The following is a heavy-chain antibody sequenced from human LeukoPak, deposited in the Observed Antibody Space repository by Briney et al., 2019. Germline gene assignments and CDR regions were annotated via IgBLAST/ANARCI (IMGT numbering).Heavy chain of an antibody. Sequence: ASVKVSFKASGYTFTSYGISWVRQAPGQGLEWMGWICAYNGNTNYAQKLQGRVTMTTDTSTSTAYMELRSLRSDDTAVYYCARDGGYFDWLLYDAFDIWGQGTMVTVSS. D-gene: IGHD3-9*01. CDR2: ICAYNGNT. J-gene: IGHJ3*02. V-gene: IGHV1-18*01. CDR1: GYTFTSYG. CDR3: ARDGGYFDWLLYDAFDI.